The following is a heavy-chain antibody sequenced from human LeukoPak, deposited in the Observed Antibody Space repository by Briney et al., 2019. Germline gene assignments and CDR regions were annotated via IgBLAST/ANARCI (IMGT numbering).Heavy chain of an antibody. CDR1: GGSISSYY. CDR3: ARETPSSAYFDY. D-gene: IGHD1-26*01. J-gene: IGHJ4*02. V-gene: IGHV4-59*12. CDR2: IYYSGST. Sequence: SETLSLTCTVSGGSISSYYWSWIRQPPGKGLEWIGYIYYSGSTNYNPSLKSRVTISVDTSKNQFSLKLSSVTAADTAVYYCARETPSSAYFDYWGQGTLVTVSS.